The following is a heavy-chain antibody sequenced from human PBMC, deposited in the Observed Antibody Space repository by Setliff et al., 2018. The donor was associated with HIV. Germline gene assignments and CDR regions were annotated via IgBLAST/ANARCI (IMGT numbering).Heavy chain of an antibody. Sequence: PSETLSLTCTVSGGSMTTDGFYWRWIRQPPGKGLEYIGKISDTGSTNYHPSLRGRVAMSVDTSKSQFSRRLTSVTVADTAVYYCARVNVWPYYFDFWGPVTLVTFSS. CDR1: GGSMTTDGFY. J-gene: IGHJ4*02. CDR3: ARVNVWPYYFDF. CDR2: ISDTGST. V-gene: IGHV4-61*08.